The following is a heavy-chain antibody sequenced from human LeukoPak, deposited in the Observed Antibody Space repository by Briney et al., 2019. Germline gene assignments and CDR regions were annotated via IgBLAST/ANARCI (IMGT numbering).Heavy chain of an antibody. J-gene: IGHJ5*02. D-gene: IGHD2-21*02. V-gene: IGHV4-31*11. CDR1: GGSISSGGYS. CDR2: IYYSGST. Sequence: SETLSLTCAVSGGSISSGGYSWSWIRQHPGKGLEWIGYIYYSGSTYYNPSLKSRVTISVDTSKNQFSLKLSSVTAADTAVYYCARDDFSVFDPWGQGTLVTVSS. CDR3: ARDDFSVFDP.